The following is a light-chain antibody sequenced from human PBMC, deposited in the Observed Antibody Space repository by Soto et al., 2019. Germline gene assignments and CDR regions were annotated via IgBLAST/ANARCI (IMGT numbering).Light chain of an antibody. CDR2: RNN. CDR3: ATWDDSLNGPV. J-gene: IGLJ3*02. CDR1: SSNLGDNT. V-gene: IGLV1-44*01. Sequence: QLVLTQPPSASGTPGQRVTISCSGSSSNLGDNTVNWYQQLPGTAPKLLIYRNNRRPSEVPDRFSGSKSGTSASLAISGLQSDDEADYYCATWDDSLNGPVFGGGTKLTVL.